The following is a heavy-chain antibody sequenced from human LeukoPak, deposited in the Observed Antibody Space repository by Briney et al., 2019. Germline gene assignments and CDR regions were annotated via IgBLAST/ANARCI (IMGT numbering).Heavy chain of an antibody. CDR2: INPNSGGT. V-gene: IGHV1-2*02. J-gene: IGHJ4*02. CDR1: GYTFTSYG. CDR3: ARIYCSSTSCYKGGLGY. Sequence: ASVKVSCKASGYTFTSYGISWVRQAPGQGLEWMGWINPNSGGTNYAQKFQGRVTMTRDTSISTAYMELSRLRSDDTAVYYCARIYCSSTSCYKGGLGYWGQGTLVTVSS. D-gene: IGHD2-2*02.